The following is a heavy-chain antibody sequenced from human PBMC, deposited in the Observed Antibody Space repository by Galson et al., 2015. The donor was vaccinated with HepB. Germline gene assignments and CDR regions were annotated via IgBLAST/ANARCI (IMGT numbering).Heavy chain of an antibody. CDR3: ARFSSIVVVVVT. D-gene: IGHD2-15*01. Sequence: SETLSLTCTVSGGSISSSSYYWGWIRQPPGKGLEWIGSIYYSGSTYYNPSLKSRVTISVDTSKNQFSLKLSSVTAADTAVYYCARFSSIVVVVVTWGQGTLVTVSS. J-gene: IGHJ4*02. CDR2: IYYSGST. V-gene: IGHV4-39*01. CDR1: GGSISSSSYY.